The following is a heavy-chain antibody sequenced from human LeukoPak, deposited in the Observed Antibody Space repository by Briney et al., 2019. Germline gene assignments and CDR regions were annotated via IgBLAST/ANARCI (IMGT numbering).Heavy chain of an antibody. D-gene: IGHD3-10*01. CDR3: ARDLQVLLWFGELPNYMDV. CDR2: IYYSGST. J-gene: IGHJ6*03. V-gene: IGHV4-39*07. Sequence: SETLSLTCTVSGGSISSSSYYWGWIRQPPGKGLEWIGSIYYSGSTYYNPSLKRPVTISVDTSKNQFSLKLSSVTAADTAVYYCARDLQVLLWFGELPNYMDVWGKGTTVTVSS. CDR1: GGSISSSSYY.